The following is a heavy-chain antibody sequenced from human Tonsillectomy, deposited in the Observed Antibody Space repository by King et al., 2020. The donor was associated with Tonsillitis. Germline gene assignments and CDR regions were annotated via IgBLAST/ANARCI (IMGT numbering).Heavy chain of an antibody. D-gene: IGHD2/OR15-2a*01. CDR1: GFTFEDYA. Sequence: VQLVESGGVVVQPGGSLRLSCAASGFTFEDYAMHWVRQVPGKGLEWVSYINWDGTSTYYADSVKGRFTISRDNSNNSLYLQMNSLRPEDTAFYFCAKDQPPNRPSGMDVWGLGTTVTVSS. CDR2: INWDGTST. V-gene: IGHV3-43D*03. J-gene: IGHJ6*02. CDR3: AKDQPPNRPSGMDV.